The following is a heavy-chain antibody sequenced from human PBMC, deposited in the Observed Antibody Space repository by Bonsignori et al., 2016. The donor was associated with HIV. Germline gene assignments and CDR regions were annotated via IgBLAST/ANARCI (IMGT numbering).Heavy chain of an antibody. CDR3: AKDPRGAGWIEGYYFDY. V-gene: IGHV3-23*01. J-gene: IGHJ4*02. CDR1: GFTFDSYA. D-gene: IGHD2-2*03. CDR2: INGSGGAK. Sequence: GESLKISCAASGFTFDSYAMNWVRQAPGEGGWEWVSGINGSGGAKYYADSVKGRFTVSRDNSKNTLYLQMSNLRADDTAIYYCAKDPRGAGWIEGYYFDYWGQGTLVTVSS.